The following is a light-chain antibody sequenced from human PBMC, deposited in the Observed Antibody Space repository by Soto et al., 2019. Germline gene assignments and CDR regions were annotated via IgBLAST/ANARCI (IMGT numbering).Light chain of an antibody. V-gene: IGKV3D-20*02. CDR1: QSITNNY. Sequence: EIVLTQSPGTLSLSPGERATLSCRASQSITNNYLAWYQQKPGQAPRLLIYGASSRATGIPDRFSGSGSGTDFALTTSRLEPEDFAVYYCLQRSDWRTFGRGTKVDIK. CDR2: GAS. CDR3: LQRSDWRT. J-gene: IGKJ1*01.